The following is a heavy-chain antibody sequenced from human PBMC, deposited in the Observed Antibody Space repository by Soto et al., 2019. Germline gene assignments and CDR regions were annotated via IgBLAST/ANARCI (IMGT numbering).Heavy chain of an antibody. Sequence: QVQLQESGPGLVKPSETLSLTCTVSGGSISSYYWSWIRQPPGKGLEWIGYIYYSGSTNYNPSLKSRVTISVDTSKNQFSLMLISVTAADTAVYYCASGTWGALGYWGQGTLVTVSS. V-gene: IGHV4-59*08. CDR3: ASGTWGALGY. CDR1: GGSISSYY. D-gene: IGHD3-16*01. CDR2: IYYSGST. J-gene: IGHJ4*02.